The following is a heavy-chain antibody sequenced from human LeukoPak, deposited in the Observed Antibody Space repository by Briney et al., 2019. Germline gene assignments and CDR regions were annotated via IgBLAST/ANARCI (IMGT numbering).Heavy chain of an antibody. Sequence: GGSLRLSCAASGFTFSDYYMSWIRQAPGKGLEWVSYISSSGSTIYYADSVKGRFTTSRDNARNSLYLQMNSLRAEDTAVYYCAGYCSGGRCNAAGYWGQGTLSPSPQ. CDR1: GFTFSDYY. D-gene: IGHD2-15*01. CDR2: ISSSGSTI. V-gene: IGHV3-11*01. CDR3: AGYCSGGRCNAAGY. J-gene: IGHJ4*02.